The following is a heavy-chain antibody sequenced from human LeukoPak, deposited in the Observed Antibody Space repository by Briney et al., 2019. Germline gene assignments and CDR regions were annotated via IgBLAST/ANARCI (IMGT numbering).Heavy chain of an antibody. CDR3: GRSMGAAVDY. CDR1: GDSVCRNSAA. Sequence: SQTLSLTCDISGDSVCRNSAAWNWIRQSPSRGLEWLGRTYYRSQWYNEYAVSVKSRITINPDTSKNQFSLQLNSVTPEDTAVYYCGRSMGAAVDYWGQGTLVTVSS. D-gene: IGHD1-26*01. CDR2: TYYRSQWYN. V-gene: IGHV6-1*01. J-gene: IGHJ4*02.